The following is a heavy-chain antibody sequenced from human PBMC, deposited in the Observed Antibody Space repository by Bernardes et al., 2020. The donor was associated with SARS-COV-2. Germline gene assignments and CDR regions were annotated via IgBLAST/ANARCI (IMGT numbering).Heavy chain of an antibody. D-gene: IGHD3-22*01. CDR1: GYTLSTYW. Sequence: GGSRKISCKASGYTLSTYWIGWVRPIPGKGLEWLGIIYPGDSDTRYSPSFQGQVAIPADPSIDTAYLQWSSLKASDTAMYYCARIALTQGRGGYYIDYFDYWGQGTLVTVSS. V-gene: IGHV5-51*01. CDR3: ARIALTQGRGGYYIDYFDY. CDR2: IYPGDSDT. J-gene: IGHJ4*02.